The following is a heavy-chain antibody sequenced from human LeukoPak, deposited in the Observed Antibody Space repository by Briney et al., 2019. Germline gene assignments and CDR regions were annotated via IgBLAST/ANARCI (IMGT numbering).Heavy chain of an antibody. CDR3: AREVYSSSFRFDP. D-gene: IGHD6-13*01. CDR1: GFTFSNYW. CDR2: IKKDGSEK. J-gene: IGHJ5*02. Sequence: GGSLRLSCAASGFTFSNYWMTWVRQAQGKGLEGVANIKKDGSEKNYVDSVKGRFTISRDNAKNSLYLQMNSLRAEETAVYHCAREVYSSSFRFDPWGQGTLVTVSS. V-gene: IGHV3-7*01.